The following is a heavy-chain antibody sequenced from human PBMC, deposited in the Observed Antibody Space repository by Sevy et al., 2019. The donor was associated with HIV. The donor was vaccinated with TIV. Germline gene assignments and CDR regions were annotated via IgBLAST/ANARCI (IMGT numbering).Heavy chain of an antibody. Sequence: ASVKVSCKASGGTFSSYAISWVRQAPGQGLEWMGGIIPIFGTANYAQKFQGRVTITADEYTSTAYMELSSLRSEDTAVYYCARDTAMVLFDYWGQGTLVTVSS. CDR1: GGTFSSYA. CDR3: ARDTAMVLFDY. J-gene: IGHJ4*02. V-gene: IGHV1-69*13. CDR2: IIPIFGTA. D-gene: IGHD5-18*01.